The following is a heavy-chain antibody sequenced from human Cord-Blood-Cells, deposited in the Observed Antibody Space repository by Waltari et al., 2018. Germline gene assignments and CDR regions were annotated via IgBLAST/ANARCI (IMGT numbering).Heavy chain of an antibody. V-gene: IGHV1-2*02. Sequence: QVQLVQSGAEVKKPGASVKVPCKASGYTFTGSYMHWLRKAPGQGLEWMGWINPNSGGTNYAQKFQGRVTMTRDTSISTAYMELSRLRSDDTAVYYCARDCSGGSCYFDYWGQGTLVTVSS. CDR3: ARDCSGGSCYFDY. J-gene: IGHJ4*02. CDR2: INPNSGGT. D-gene: IGHD2-15*01. CDR1: GYTFTGSY.